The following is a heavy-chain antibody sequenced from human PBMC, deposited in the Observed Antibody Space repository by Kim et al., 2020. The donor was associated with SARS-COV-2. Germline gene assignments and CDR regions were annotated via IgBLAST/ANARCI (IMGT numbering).Heavy chain of an antibody. V-gene: IGHV7-4-1*02. D-gene: IGHD2-8*02. CDR3: ARSPEAGGLDY. J-gene: IGHJ4*02. CDR1: GYTFTSHA. Sequence: ASVKVSCKASGYTFTSHAINWVRQAPGHGLEWMGWINTNTGNPTYAQGFTGRFVFSLDTSVSTAYLQINSLKAEDTAVYYCARSPEAGGLDYWGQGTLVT. CDR2: INTNTGNP.